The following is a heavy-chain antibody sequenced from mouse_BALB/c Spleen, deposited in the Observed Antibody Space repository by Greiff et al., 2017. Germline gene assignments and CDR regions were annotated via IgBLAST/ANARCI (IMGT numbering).Heavy chain of an antibody. J-gene: IGHJ4*01. Sequence: EVKLQESGPSLVKPSQTLSLTCSVTGDSITSGYWNWIRKFPGNKLEYMGYISYSGSTYYNPSLKSRISITRDTSKNQYYLQLNSVTTEDTATYYCARAAYYDYGRDAMDYWGQGNPVTVSP. V-gene: IGHV3-8*02. CDR3: ARAAYYDYGRDAMDY. CDR2: ISYSGST. CDR1: GDSITSGY. D-gene: IGHD2-4*01.